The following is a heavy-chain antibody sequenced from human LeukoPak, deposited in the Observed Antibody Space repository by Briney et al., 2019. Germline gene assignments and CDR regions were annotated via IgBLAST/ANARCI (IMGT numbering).Heavy chain of an antibody. D-gene: IGHD3-10*01. Sequence: ASVKVSCKASGYTFTGYYIHWVRQAPAQGLERVGWINPNSGGTKFAQKFQGRVTMTRDTSIRTAYMELGGLGSDDTAVYYCGSWDYGSGSYSPYYWGQGTLVTVSS. V-gene: IGHV1-2*02. J-gene: IGHJ4*02. CDR3: GSWDYGSGSYSPYY. CDR2: INPNSGGT. CDR1: GYTFTGYY.